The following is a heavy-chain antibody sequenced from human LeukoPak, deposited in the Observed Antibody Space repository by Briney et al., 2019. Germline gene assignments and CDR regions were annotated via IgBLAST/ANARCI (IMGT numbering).Heavy chain of an antibody. D-gene: IGHD3-3*01. CDR3: ARGRVTNRITIYY. CDR2: MNPNSGNT. Sequence: GASVKVSCKASGYTFTSYDINWVRQATGQGLEWMGRMNPNSGNTGYAQKFQDRVTMTRNTSISTAYMELSSLRSEDTAVYYCARGRVTNRITIYYWGQGTLVSVSS. V-gene: IGHV1-8*01. J-gene: IGHJ4*02. CDR1: GYTFTSYD.